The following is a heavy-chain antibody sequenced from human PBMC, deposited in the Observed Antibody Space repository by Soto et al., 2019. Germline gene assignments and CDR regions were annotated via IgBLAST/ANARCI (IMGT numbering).Heavy chain of an antibody. CDR1: GFTFSNFS. CDR2: ISSSSTTK. V-gene: IGHV3-48*01. D-gene: IGHD2-2*01. CDR3: TTNNAPSCSSISCYRPF. Sequence: GGSLRLSCAASGFTFSNFSMNWVRQAPGKGLEWVSYISSSSTTKYYADSVKGRFTISRDDSKNTLYLQMNSLKAEDTGIYYCTTNNAPSCSSISCYRPFWGQGTLVTVSS. J-gene: IGHJ4*02.